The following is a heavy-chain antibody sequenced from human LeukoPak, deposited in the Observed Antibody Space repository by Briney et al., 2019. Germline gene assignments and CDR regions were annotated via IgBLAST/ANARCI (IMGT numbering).Heavy chain of an antibody. CDR3: ARHTYYYDSSGYYYDY. CDR2: IDSSSSYI. CDR1: GLTFSSYS. V-gene: IGHV3-21*01. D-gene: IGHD3-22*01. Sequence: PGGSLRLSCAASGLTFSSYSMGWVRQSPGKGLVWVASIDSSSSYIYYADSVKGRFTVSRDNAENSLYLQMNSLRAEDTAVYYCARHTYYYDSSGYYYDYWGQGTLVTVSS. J-gene: IGHJ4*02.